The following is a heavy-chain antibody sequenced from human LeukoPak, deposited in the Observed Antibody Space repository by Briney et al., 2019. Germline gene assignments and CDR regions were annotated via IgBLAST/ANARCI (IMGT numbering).Heavy chain of an antibody. Sequence: SVKVSCKASGGTFSSYAISWVRQAPGQGLEWMGGIIPIFGTANNAQRFQGRVTITADESTSTAYMELSSLRSEDTAVYYCAREGVDIVATGYYYYYMDVWGKGTTVTVSS. D-gene: IGHD5-12*01. CDR2: IIPIFGTA. CDR1: GGTFSSYA. CDR3: AREGVDIVATGYYYYYMDV. V-gene: IGHV1-69*13. J-gene: IGHJ6*03.